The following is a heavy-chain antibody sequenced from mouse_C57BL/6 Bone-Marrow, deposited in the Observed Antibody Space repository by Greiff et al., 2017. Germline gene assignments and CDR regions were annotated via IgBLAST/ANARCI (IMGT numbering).Heavy chain of an antibody. CDR1: GYTFTSYW. Sequence: QVQLQQPGAELVKPGASVKVSCKASGYTFTSYWMHWVNQRHGQCLEWLGRIHPSDSDSNYNQKFKGKATLTVDNSSSTAYMQLSSLKAEDSAVYYCAIRGRSHYWGQGTTLTVSS. J-gene: IGHJ2*01. D-gene: IGHD1-1*01. CDR2: IHPSDSDS. CDR3: AIRGRSHY. V-gene: IGHV1-74*01.